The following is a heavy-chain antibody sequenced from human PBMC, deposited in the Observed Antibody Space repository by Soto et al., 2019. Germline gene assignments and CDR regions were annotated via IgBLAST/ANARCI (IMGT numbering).Heavy chain of an antibody. D-gene: IGHD3-9*01. Sequence: EVQLVESGGVLVQPGESLRLSCAASGFTFSTFGMNWVRQAPGKGLEWISYISVTSTTIHYADYVKGRFAISRDNAKNSLYLEMDSLRVEDTAVYYCARDGAMTGVFDYWGPGTLVTVSS. V-gene: IGHV3-48*01. J-gene: IGHJ4*02. CDR1: GFTFSTFG. CDR2: ISVTSTTI. CDR3: ARDGAMTGVFDY.